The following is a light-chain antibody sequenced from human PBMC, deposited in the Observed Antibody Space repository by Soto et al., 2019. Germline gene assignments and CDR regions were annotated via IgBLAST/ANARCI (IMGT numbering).Light chain of an antibody. CDR3: LQLSNWPWT. V-gene: IGKV3-11*01. Sequence: EIVLTQSPVTLSLSPGERATLSCGASQSVSSNYLAWFQQKPGQAPRLLIYDAYKRATGIPARFSGGGSGTDFTLTISSLEPEDFAVYYCLQLSNWPWTFGQGTKVEIK. J-gene: IGKJ1*01. CDR1: QSVSSNY. CDR2: DAY.